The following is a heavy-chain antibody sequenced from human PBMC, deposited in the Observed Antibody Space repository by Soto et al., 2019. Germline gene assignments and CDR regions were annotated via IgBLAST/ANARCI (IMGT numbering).Heavy chain of an antibody. CDR1: GGSISSGGYY. D-gene: IGHD4-4*01. CDR2: FYNSGSV. J-gene: IGHJ6*02. Sequence: SETLSLTCTVSGGSISSGGYYRSWIRQHPGKGLEWVGYFYNSGSVFYNPSLKSRVTISADTSKNQFSLKLISVTAADTAVYYCARGAVTNLYYYYYGMDVWGQGTTVTVSS. V-gene: IGHV4-31*03. CDR3: ARGAVTNLYYYYYGMDV.